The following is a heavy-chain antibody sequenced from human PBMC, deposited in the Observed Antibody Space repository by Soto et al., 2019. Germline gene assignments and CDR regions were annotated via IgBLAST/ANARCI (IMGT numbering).Heavy chain of an antibody. CDR2: IIPIFGTA. D-gene: IGHD2-21*02. J-gene: IGHJ6*02. CDR3: ARDFQHIVVVTDTGYYYYGMDV. V-gene: IGHV1-69*13. Sequence: SVKVSCKASGGTFSSYAISWVRQAPGQGLEWMGGIIPIFGTANYAQKFQGRVTITADESTSTAYMELSSLRSEDTAVYYCARDFQHIVVVTDTGYYYYGMDVWGQGTTVTVYS. CDR1: GGTFSSYA.